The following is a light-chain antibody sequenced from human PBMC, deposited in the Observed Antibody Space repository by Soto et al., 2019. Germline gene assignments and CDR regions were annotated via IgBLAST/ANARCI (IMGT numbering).Light chain of an antibody. CDR3: LQLNSYPLT. J-gene: IGKJ4*01. V-gene: IGKV1-5*03. Sequence: DIQMTQSPSTLSGSVGDRVTITCRASQTISSWLAWYQQKPGKAPKLLIYKASTLKSGVPSRFSGSGSGTDFTLTISSLQPEDSATYYCLQLNSYPLTFGGGTKVDIK. CDR1: QTISSW. CDR2: KAS.